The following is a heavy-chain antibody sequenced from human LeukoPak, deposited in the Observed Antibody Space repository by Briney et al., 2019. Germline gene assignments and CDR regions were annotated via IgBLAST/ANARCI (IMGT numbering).Heavy chain of an antibody. CDR2: IYHSGST. D-gene: IGHD5-18*01. Sequence: GSLRLSCAASGVTLSSYAMSWVRQPPGKGLEWIGEIYHSGSTNYNPSLKSRVTISVDKSKNQFSLKLSSVTAADTAVYYCAPRPVVDTAMAPGDWGQGTLVTVSS. V-gene: IGHV4-4*02. CDR1: GVTLSSYAM. CDR3: APRPVVDTAMAPGD. J-gene: IGHJ4*02.